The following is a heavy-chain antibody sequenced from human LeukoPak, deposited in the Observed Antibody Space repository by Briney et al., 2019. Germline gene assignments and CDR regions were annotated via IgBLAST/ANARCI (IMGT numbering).Heavy chain of an antibody. V-gene: IGHV1-2*02. CDR3: ARDVDTRGFNWFDP. D-gene: IGHD5-18*01. Sequence: ASVKVSCKASGYTFTGYYMHWVRQAPGQGLEWMGWINPNSGGTNYAQKFQGRVTMTRDTSISTAYMELSRLRSDDTAVYYCARDVDTRGFNWFDPWGQGTLVTVSS. CDR1: GYTFTGYY. J-gene: IGHJ5*02. CDR2: INPNSGGT.